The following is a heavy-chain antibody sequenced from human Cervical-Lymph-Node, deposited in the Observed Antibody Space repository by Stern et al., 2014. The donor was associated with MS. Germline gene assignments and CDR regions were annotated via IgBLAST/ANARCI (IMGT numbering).Heavy chain of an antibody. J-gene: IGHJ4*02. V-gene: IGHV3-30-3*01. CDR2: VSYDGTQR. Sequence: VQLVESGGGVVQPGRSLSLSCVASGFTFSTYAMHLVRQAPGKGLAWVAFVSYDGTQRNSTDSVKARFTISRDNSKNTLYLHMNSLRDEDTAVYFCARGGRGVGLEYWGQGALVTVSS. CDR3: ARGGRGVGLEY. CDR1: GFTFSTYA. D-gene: IGHD3-10*01.